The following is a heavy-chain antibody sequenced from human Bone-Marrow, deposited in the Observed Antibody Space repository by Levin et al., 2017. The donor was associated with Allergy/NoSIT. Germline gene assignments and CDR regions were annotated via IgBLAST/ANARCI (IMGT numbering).Heavy chain of an antibody. J-gene: IGHJ4*02. CDR1: GGSISSGKYY. V-gene: IGHV4-61*02. CDR3: ARDTGAKSFFDY. Sequence: SETLSLTCTVSGGSISSGKYYWGWVRQPAGTGLEWIGRIFVSGSTNYNPSLTDRVTMSLDTSKRQFSLRLTSVTASDTALYDCARDTGAKSFFDYWGQGILVTVSS. D-gene: IGHD3-16*02. CDR2: IFVSGST.